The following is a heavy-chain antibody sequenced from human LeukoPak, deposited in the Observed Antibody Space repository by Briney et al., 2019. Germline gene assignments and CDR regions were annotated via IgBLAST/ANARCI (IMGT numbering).Heavy chain of an antibody. D-gene: IGHD2-2*01. J-gene: IGHJ4*02. CDR2: ISSNGGST. CDR3: AQCTGTSWYYNPFDY. V-gene: IGHV3-23*01. Sequence: GASLRLSCAASGFSFSSYAMTWVRQAPGKGLEWVSGISSNGGSTHDADSVKGRFTISRDNSKNTLYLQTSSLRAEDTAVYYCAQCTGTSWYYNPFDYWGQGTLVTVSS. CDR1: GFSFSSYA.